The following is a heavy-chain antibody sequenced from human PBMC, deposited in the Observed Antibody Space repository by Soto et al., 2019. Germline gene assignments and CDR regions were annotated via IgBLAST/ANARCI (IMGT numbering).Heavy chain of an antibody. J-gene: IGHJ4*02. CDR2: INSDGSST. D-gene: IGHD7-27*01. CDR1: GFTFSSYW. Sequence: PGGSLRLSCAASGFTFSSYWMHWVRQAPGKGLVWVSRINSDGSSTTYADSVMGRFTISRDNAKNTLYLQMNSLRDEDTAVYYCASLGRTGDFDYWGQGTLVTVSS. CDR3: ASLGRTGDFDY. V-gene: IGHV3-74*01.